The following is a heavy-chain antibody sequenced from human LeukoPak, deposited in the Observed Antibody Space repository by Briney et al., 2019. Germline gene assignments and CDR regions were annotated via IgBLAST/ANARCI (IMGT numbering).Heavy chain of an antibody. CDR3: ARIFGIAVADFDY. CDR1: GFTFSSYS. Sequence: PGGSLRLSCAASGFTFSSYSMNWVRRAPGKGLERVSSISSSSSYIYYADSVKGRFTISRDNAKNSLYLQMNSLRAEDTAVYYCARIFGIAVADFDYWGQGTLVTVSS. V-gene: IGHV3-21*01. J-gene: IGHJ4*02. D-gene: IGHD6-19*01. CDR2: ISSSSSYI.